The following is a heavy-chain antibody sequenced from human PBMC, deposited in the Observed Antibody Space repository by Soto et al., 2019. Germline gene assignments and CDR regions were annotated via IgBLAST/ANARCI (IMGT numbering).Heavy chain of an antibody. J-gene: IGHJ4*02. CDR3: ARARRQYYYGSGSYRALGY. D-gene: IGHD3-10*01. Sequence: QVQLQQWGAGLLKPSETLSLTCAVYGGSFSGYYWSWIRQPPGKGLEWIGEINHSGSTNYNPSLKSRVTRSVDTSKNQFSLKLSSVTAADTAVYYCARARRQYYYGSGSYRALGYWGQGTLVTVSS. V-gene: IGHV4-34*01. CDR1: GGSFSGYY. CDR2: INHSGST.